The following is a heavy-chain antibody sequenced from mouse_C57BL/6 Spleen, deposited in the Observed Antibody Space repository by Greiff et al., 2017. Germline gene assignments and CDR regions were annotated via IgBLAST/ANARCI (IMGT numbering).Heavy chain of an antibody. CDR3: AIHEGYYGSEDY. CDR2: ISGGGGNT. CDR1: GFTFSSYT. Sequence: EVMLVESGGGLVKPGGSLKLSCAASGFTFSSYTMSWVRPTPEKRLEWVATISGGGGNTYYPDSVKGRFTISRDNAKNTLYLQMSSLRAEDTALYYCAIHEGYYGSEDYWGQGTTLTVSS. J-gene: IGHJ2*01. D-gene: IGHD1-1*01. V-gene: IGHV5-9*01.